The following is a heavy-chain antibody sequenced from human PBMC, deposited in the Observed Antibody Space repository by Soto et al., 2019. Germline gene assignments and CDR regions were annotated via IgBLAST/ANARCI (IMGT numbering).Heavy chain of an antibody. CDR2: ISAYNGNT. Sequence: ASVKVSCKASGYTFTSYGISWVRQAPGQGLEWMGWISAYNGNTNYAQKLQCRVTMTTDTSTSTAYMELRSLRSDDTAVYYCARGEWGVVPAAGYYYYYMDVWGKGTTVTVSS. CDR1: GYTFTSYG. J-gene: IGHJ6*03. CDR3: ARGEWGVVPAAGYYYYYMDV. D-gene: IGHD2-2*01. V-gene: IGHV1-18*01.